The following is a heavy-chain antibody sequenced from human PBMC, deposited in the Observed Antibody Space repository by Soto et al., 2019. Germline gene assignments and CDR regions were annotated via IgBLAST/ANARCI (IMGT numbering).Heavy chain of an antibody. D-gene: IGHD3-10*01. CDR2: IYYSGST. V-gene: IGHV4-59*01. CDR1: GGSISSYY. Sequence: SETLSLTCTVSGGSISSYYWSWIRQPPGKGLEWIGYIYYSGSTNYNPSLKSRVTISVDTSKNQFSLKLSSVTAADTAVYYCASLDVSGSGSYFFDYWGQGTLVTVSS. J-gene: IGHJ4*02. CDR3: ASLDVSGSGSYFFDY.